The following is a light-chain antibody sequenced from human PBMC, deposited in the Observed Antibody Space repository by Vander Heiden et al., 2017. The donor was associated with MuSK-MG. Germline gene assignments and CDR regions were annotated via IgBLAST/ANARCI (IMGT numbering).Light chain of an antibody. CDR2: ATA. Sequence: EIVLTQSPGTLSLSPGERATLSCRASQHIDSTYLAWSQQKPGQAPELLIYATAGRATGVPDRFSGSGYGTDFTLTISRLEPEDFAVYYCQQYGNSLPITFGQGTQLEIK. V-gene: IGKV3-20*01. J-gene: IGKJ5*01. CDR1: QHIDSTY. CDR3: QQYGNSLPIT.